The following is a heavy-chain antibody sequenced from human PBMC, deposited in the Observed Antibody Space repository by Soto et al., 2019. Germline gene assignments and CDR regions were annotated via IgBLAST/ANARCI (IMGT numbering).Heavy chain of an antibody. Sequence: SETLSLTCAVYGGSLNGYYWSWIRRPPGKGLEWIGEINHSGRTNYNPSLKSRATISVDTSKNQFSLKLSSVTAADTAVYYCASNWRDFDSWDQGTLVTVS. CDR3: ASNWRDFDS. CDR2: INHSGRT. J-gene: IGHJ4*02. CDR1: GGSLNGYY. V-gene: IGHV4-34*01. D-gene: IGHD1-20*01.